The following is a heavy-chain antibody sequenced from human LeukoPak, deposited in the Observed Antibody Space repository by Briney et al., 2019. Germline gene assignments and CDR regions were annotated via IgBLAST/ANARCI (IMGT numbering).Heavy chain of an antibody. D-gene: IGHD3-22*01. CDR1: GFTVSSNY. Sequence: PGGSLGLSCASSGFTVSSNYMSWVRQAPGKGLEWVSVIYSGGSTYYADSVKGRFTLSRDSSKNTLFLQMNSLRAEDTAVYYCAREPQGDSSGYDAFDVWGQGTLVTVSS. V-gene: IGHV3-66*01. J-gene: IGHJ3*01. CDR3: AREPQGDSSGYDAFDV. CDR2: IYSGGST.